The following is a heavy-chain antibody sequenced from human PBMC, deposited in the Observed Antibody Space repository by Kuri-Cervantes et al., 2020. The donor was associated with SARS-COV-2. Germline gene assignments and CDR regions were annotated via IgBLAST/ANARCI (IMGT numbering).Heavy chain of an antibody. D-gene: IGHD5-12*01. CDR1: GYSISSGHY. J-gene: IGHJ4*02. CDR2: MYHEGDP. Sequence: SETLSLTCTVSGYSISSGHYWGWIRQPPGKGLEWIGSMYHEGDPYYNASLKSRVTISVDTSKNQVSLKLSSVTAADTAVYYCARIRLRIFDYWGQGTLVTVSS. CDR3: ARIRLRIFDY. V-gene: IGHV4-38-2*02.